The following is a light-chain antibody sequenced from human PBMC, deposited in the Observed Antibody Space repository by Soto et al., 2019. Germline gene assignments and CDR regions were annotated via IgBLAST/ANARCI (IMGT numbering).Light chain of an antibody. CDR1: QSVSTC. J-gene: IGKJ1*01. CDR2: NAS. CDR3: QQRSNWPVT. V-gene: IGKV3-11*01. Sequence: DILLTQSPATLSLSPGERATLSCRASQSVSTCLAWYQQKPGQAPKLLIYNASNMATGIPARFSGSGSGTEFTLTISSLEPEDFAVYYCQQRSNWPVTFGQGTKVEIK.